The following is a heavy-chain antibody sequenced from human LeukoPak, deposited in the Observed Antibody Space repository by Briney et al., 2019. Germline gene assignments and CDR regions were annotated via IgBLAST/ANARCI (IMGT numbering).Heavy chain of an antibody. CDR1: GGSFSGYY. J-gene: IGHJ4*02. D-gene: IGHD3-10*01. CDR2: INHSGST. CDR3: ARDHFGSLDS. Sequence: SETLSLTCAVYGGSFSGYYWSWIRQPPGKGLEWIGEINHSGSTNYNPSLKSRVTISVDTSKNQFSLKLSSVTAADTAVYYCARDHFGSLDSWGQGILVTVSS. V-gene: IGHV4-34*01.